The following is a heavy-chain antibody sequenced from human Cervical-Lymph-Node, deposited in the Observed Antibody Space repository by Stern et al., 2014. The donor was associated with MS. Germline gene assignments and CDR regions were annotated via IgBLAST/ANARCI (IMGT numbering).Heavy chain of an antibody. CDR2: IHHSGNT. CDR1: GDSISSYY. D-gene: IGHD2-8*02. Sequence: QVQLVESGPGLVKPSETLSLTCTVSGDSISSYYWSWIRQPPGKGLEWIGYIHHSGNTNRNPSLRSRVTISLDMSKNQISLNLNSVTAADTAMYYCARRRTGFDSWGQGTLVTVSS. V-gene: IGHV4-59*01. J-gene: IGHJ4*02. CDR3: ARRRTGFDS.